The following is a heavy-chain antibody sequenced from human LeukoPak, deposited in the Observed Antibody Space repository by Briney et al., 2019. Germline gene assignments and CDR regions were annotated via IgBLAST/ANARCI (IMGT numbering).Heavy chain of an antibody. Sequence: GGSLRLSCAASGFTFSSYAMSWVRQAPGKGLEWVSAISGSGGSTYYADSVKGRFTISRDNSKNTLYLQMNSLRAEDTAVYYCAKSHYNFWSGYYRRGWFDPWGQGTLVTVSS. CDR2: ISGSGGST. D-gene: IGHD3-3*01. J-gene: IGHJ5*02. CDR1: GFTFSSYA. V-gene: IGHV3-23*01. CDR3: AKSHYNFWSGYYRRGWFDP.